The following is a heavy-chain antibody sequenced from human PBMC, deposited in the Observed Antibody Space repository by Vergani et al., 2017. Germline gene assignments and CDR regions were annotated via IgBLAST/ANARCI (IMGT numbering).Heavy chain of an antibody. CDR1: GFTFSSYA. Sequence: VQLVESVGGLVKPGGSLRLSCAASGFTFSSYAMSWVRQAPGKGLEWVSAISGSGGSTYYADSVKGRFTISRDNSTNTLYLQMNSLRAEDTAVYYCAKDQWAFPHGSFDYWGQGTLVTVSS. CDR3: AKDQWAFPHGSFDY. J-gene: IGHJ4*02. D-gene: IGHD1-26*01. V-gene: IGHV3-23*04. CDR2: ISGSGGST.